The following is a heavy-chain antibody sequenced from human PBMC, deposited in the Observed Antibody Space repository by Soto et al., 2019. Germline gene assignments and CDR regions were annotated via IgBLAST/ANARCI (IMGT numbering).Heavy chain of an antibody. J-gene: IGHJ4*02. Sequence: PVKPSCKASGYTLTSYYLHWARQSPGQGLEWVGLINPSGASTTYAQKFQGRFTISRDNAKNSLYLQMDSLRDEDTAVYYCARDPSIRSPPDYWGRGTLVTVSS. D-gene: IGHD3-3*02. V-gene: IGHV1-46*01. CDR1: GYTLTSYY. CDR2: INPSGAST. CDR3: ARDPSIRSPPDY.